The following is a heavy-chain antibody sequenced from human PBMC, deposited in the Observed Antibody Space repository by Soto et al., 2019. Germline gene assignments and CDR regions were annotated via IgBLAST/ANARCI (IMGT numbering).Heavy chain of an antibody. V-gene: IGHV1-69*13. CDR2: IIPIFGTA. J-gene: IGHJ6*02. Sequence: SVKVSCKASGGTFSSYAISWVRQAPGQGLEWMGGIIPIFGTANYAQKFQGRVTITADESTSPAYMELSSLRSEDTAVYYCARSLGYCSGGSCFPSSMDVWGQGTTVTVSS. D-gene: IGHD2-15*01. CDR3: ARSLGYCSGGSCFPSSMDV. CDR1: GGTFSSYA.